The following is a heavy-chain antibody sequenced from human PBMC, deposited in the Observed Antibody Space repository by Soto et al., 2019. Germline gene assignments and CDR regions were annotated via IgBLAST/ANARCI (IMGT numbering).Heavy chain of an antibody. J-gene: IGHJ6*03. CDR3: ARAPAEYFYMDV. D-gene: IGHD6-6*01. CDR1: GFTFSSYS. CDR2: ISSSSSYI. V-gene: IGHV3-21*01. Sequence: PGGSLRLSCAASGFTFSSYSMNWVRQAPGKGLEWVSSISSSSSYIYYADSVKGRFTISRDNAKNSLYLQMNSLRAEDTAMYYCARAPAEYFYMDVWGKGTTVTVSS.